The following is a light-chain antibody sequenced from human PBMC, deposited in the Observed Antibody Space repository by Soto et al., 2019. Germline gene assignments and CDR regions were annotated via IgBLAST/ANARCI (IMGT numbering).Light chain of an antibody. CDR3: SSYTTSRTVV. J-gene: IGLJ2*01. Sequence: QSALTQPASVSGFPGQSITISCTGTSSDIGAYHYVSWYQRRPGKAPNLMIYDVSNRPSGISDRFSGSKSGNTASLTISGLQVEDEGDYYCSSYTTSRTVVLGGGTKLTVL. V-gene: IGLV2-14*03. CDR2: DVS. CDR1: SSDIGAYHY.